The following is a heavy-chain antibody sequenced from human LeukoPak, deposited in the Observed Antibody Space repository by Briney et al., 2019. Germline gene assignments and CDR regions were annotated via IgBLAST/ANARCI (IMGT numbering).Heavy chain of an antibody. J-gene: IGHJ4*02. Sequence: PGRSLRLSCAASGFTFDDYAMHWVRQAPGKGLEWVSGISWNSGSIGYADSVKGRFTISRDNAKNSLYLQMNSLRAEDTALYYCAKDNSYYDSSGYYSYYFDYWGQGILVTVSS. CDR2: ISWNSGSI. D-gene: IGHD3-22*01. CDR3: AKDNSYYDSSGYYSYYFDY. V-gene: IGHV3-9*01. CDR1: GFTFDDYA.